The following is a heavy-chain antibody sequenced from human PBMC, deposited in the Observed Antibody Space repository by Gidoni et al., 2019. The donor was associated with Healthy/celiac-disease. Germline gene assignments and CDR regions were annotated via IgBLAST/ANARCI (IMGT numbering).Heavy chain of an antibody. CDR3: ARDMARGSSDY. CDR1: GFTFSDYY. J-gene: IGHJ4*02. CDR2: ISSSSSYT. D-gene: IGHD6-6*01. V-gene: IGHV3-11*06. Sequence: QVQLVESGGGLVKPGGSLRLSCAASGFTFSDYYMSWIRQAPGKGLEWVSYISSSSSYTNYADSVKGRFTISRDNAKNSLYLQMNSLRAEDTAVYYCARDMARGSSDYWGQGTLVTVSS.